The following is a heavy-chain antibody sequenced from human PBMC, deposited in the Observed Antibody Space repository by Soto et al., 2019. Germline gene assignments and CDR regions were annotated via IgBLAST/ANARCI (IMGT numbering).Heavy chain of an antibody. CDR3: ARGSGYFYWLSFDY. V-gene: IGHV4-30-2*01. CDR2: IYHSGST. J-gene: IGHJ4*01. CDR1: GGSISSGGYS. Sequence: SETLSLTCAVSGGSISSGGYSGSGIRQPPGKGLAWIGYIYHSGSTYYNPSLKSRVTISVDRSKNQFSLKLSSVTAADTAVYYCARGSGYFYWLSFDYWGDVPLFPVSS. D-gene: IGHD3-9*01.